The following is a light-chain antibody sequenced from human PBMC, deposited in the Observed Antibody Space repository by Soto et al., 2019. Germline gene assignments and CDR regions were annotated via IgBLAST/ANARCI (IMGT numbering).Light chain of an antibody. CDR1: SSNIGRDT. CDR3: AVWDDSLNGLWV. V-gene: IGLV1-44*01. CDR2: SNN. J-gene: IGLJ3*02. Sequence: QSVLTQPPSASGTPVQRVIISCSGSSSNIGRDTVNWYRQFPGTAPKLLIYSNNQRPSGVPDRFSGSKSGTSASLAISGIQSEDEADYYCAVWDDSLNGLWVFGGGTKVTVL.